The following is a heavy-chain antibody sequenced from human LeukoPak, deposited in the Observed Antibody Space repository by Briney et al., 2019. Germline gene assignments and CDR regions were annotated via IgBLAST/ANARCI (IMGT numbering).Heavy chain of an antibody. V-gene: IGHV3-23*01. CDR3: AKDGDGEYYYDSSGYCVY. CDR1: GFSSHSYG. D-gene: IGHD3-22*01. J-gene: IGHJ4*02. CDR2: VSSSGGTT. Sequence: SGGSLRLSCAASGFSSHSYGINWVRQAPGKGLEWVAAVSSSGGTTYYADSVKGRFTISRDNSKNTLFLQMNSLRAEDTAVYYCAKDGDGEYYYDSSGYCVYWGQGTLVTVSS.